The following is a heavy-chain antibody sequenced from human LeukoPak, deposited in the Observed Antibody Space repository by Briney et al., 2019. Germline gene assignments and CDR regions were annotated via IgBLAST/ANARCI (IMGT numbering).Heavy chain of an antibody. V-gene: IGHV4-39*07. CDR3: ARGSRTPLYYYGSGSYSRFDY. Sequence: SETLSLTCTVSGGSISSSSYYWGWIRQPPGKGLEWIGSIYYSGSTYYNPSLKSRVTISVDTSKNQFSLKLSSVTAADTAVYYCARGSRTPLYYYGSGSYSRFDYWGQGTLVTVSS. CDR1: GGSISSSSYY. CDR2: IYYSGST. D-gene: IGHD3-10*01. J-gene: IGHJ4*02.